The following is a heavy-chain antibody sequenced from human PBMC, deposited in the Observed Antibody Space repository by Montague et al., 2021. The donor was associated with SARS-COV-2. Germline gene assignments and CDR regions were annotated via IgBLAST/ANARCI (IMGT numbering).Heavy chain of an antibody. J-gene: IGHJ1*01. V-gene: IGHV4-39*01. CDR2: INHDGNI. Sequence: SETLSLTCTVSGDSIGSSSYYWGWIRQPPGKGLEWIGCINHDGNIYYNPSLKTRVSLSIDKRKNQFSLKFYSVTVADTAVYSCARGPKMGGSGYYYNWGQGILVTVSS. CDR1: GDSIGSSSYY. D-gene: IGHD3-22*01. CDR3: ARGPKMGGSGYYYN.